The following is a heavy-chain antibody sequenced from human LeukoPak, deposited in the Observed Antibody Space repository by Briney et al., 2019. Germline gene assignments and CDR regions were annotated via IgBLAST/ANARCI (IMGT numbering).Heavy chain of an antibody. CDR1: GGSISSTNYY. V-gene: IGHV4-39*01. J-gene: IGHJ4*02. CDR3: ARSYCGGDCDASGGIDY. Sequence: SETLSLTCSVSGGSISSTNYYWGWVRQPPGKGLEWIGTIYNSGRTYYNPSLKSRVTISVDTSKNQFSLRLSSVTAADTAVFYCARSYCGGDCDASGGIDYWGQGTLVTVSS. D-gene: IGHD2-21*02. CDR2: IYNSGRT.